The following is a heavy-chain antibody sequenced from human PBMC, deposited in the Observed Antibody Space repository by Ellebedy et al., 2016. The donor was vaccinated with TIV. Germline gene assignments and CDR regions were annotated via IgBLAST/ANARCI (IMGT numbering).Heavy chain of an antibody. CDR3: AKDRDGYSYGYVGDYFDY. Sequence: GESLKISCVASGFTFDFYGMSWVRQAPGKGLEWVSAISGSGGSTYYADSVKGRFTNSRDNSKNTLYLQMNSLRAEDTAVYYCAKDRDGYSYGYVGDYFDYWGQGTLVTVSS. J-gene: IGHJ4*02. D-gene: IGHD5-18*01. CDR2: ISGSGGST. CDR1: GFTFDFYG. V-gene: IGHV3-23*01.